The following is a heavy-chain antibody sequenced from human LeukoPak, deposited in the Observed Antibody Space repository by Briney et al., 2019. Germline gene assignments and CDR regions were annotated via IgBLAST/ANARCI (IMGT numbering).Heavy chain of an antibody. CDR2: TNPNSGGT. CDR1: GYTFTGYY. D-gene: IGHD3-22*01. CDR3: AKGYDSSGYQPDDAFDI. J-gene: IGHJ3*02. Sequence: GASVKVSCKASGYTFTGYYMHWVRQAPGQGLEWMGWTNPNSGGTNYAQKFQGRVTMTRDTSISTAYMELSRLRSDDTAVYYCAKGYDSSGYQPDDAFDIWGQGTMVTVSS. V-gene: IGHV1-2*02.